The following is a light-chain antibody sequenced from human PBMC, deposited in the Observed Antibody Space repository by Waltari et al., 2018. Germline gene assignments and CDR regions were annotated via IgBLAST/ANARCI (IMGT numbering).Light chain of an antibody. J-gene: IGKJ1*01. Sequence: DIVMTQSPDSLAVSLGERATINCKSSQSVLYSSNNRNYLAWYQQKPGQPPKMLVYWASTRESGVPDRFSGSGSGTDFTLTISSLQAEDVAVYYCHQYYSNRMWTFGQGTKVEIK. CDR3: HQYYSNRMWT. CDR1: QSVLYSSNNRNY. V-gene: IGKV4-1*01. CDR2: WAS.